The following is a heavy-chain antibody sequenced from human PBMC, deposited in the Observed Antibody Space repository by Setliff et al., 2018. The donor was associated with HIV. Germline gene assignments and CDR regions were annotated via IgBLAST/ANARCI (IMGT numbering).Heavy chain of an antibody. CDR2: IRSDETNK. Sequence: GGSLRLSCAASERTFTYGMHWVRQAPGKGLEWVAFIRSDETNKYYSDSVKGRFTISRDTSKNTLFLQINSLRPEDTAVYYCARISVASRYNSDMDVWGKGTTVTVSS. J-gene: IGHJ6*03. D-gene: IGHD5-12*01. CDR3: ARISVASRYNSDMDV. V-gene: IGHV3-30*02. CDR1: ERTFTYG.